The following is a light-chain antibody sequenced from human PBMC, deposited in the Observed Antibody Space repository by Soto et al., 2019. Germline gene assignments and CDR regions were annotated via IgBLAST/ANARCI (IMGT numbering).Light chain of an antibody. J-gene: IGLJ1*01. CDR2: EVS. CDR1: SSDVGGYNY. Sequence: QSALTQPASVSGSPGQSITISCTGTSSDVGGYNYVSWDQQHPGKAPKLMIYEVSNRPSGVYNRFSGSKSGNTASLTISRLQDEDDADYYCISYTSSSIDYVFGPGTKLTVL. V-gene: IGLV2-14*01. CDR3: ISYTSSSIDYV.